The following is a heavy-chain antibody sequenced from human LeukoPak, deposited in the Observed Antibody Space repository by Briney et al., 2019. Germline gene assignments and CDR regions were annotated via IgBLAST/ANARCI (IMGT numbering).Heavy chain of an antibody. CDR1: GYTFSSYD. CDR3: AREVLAAGTYYYYYYMDV. V-gene: IGHV1-8*01. CDR2: MNPNSGNT. D-gene: IGHD6-13*01. Sequence: ASVTVSCKASGYTFSSYDINWVRQAAGQGRERMGWMNPNSGNTGYAQKFQGRVTMTRNTSISTAYMELSSLRSEDTAVYYCAREVLAAGTYYYYYYMDVWGKGTTVTISS. J-gene: IGHJ6*03.